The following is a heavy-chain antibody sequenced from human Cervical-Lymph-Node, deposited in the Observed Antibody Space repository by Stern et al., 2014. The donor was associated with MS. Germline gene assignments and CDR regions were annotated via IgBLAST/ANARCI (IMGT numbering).Heavy chain of an antibody. CDR1: GGSISSGDYY. D-gene: IGHD2-2*01. V-gene: IGHV4-30-4*01. J-gene: IGHJ5*02. CDR2: LYYSGST. CDR3: ASANCSSTSCPNWFDP. Sequence: VQLVESGPGLVKPSQTLSLTCTVSGGSISSGDYYWSWIRQPPGKGLEWIGDLYYSGSTYYNPSLKSRVTISVDTSKNQFSLKLSSVTAADTAVYYCASANCSSTSCPNWFDPWGQGTLVTVSS.